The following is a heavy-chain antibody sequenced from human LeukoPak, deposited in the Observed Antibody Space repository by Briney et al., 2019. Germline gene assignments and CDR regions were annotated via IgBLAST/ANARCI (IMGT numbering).Heavy chain of an antibody. CDR3: ARSWDDRRDGMDV. D-gene: IGHD1-1*01. Sequence: GASVKVSCKASGYIFTGYFMHWVRQAPGQGLEWMGRINPNSDDTNYAQQFQGRVTMTRDTSISTAYMEQSRLRFDDTAVYYCARSWDDRRDGMDVWGQGTTVTVSS. V-gene: IGHV1-2*06. CDR2: INPNSDDT. CDR1: GYIFTGYF. J-gene: IGHJ6*02.